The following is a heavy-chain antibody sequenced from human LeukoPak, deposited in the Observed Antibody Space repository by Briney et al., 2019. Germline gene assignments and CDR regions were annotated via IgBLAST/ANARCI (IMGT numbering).Heavy chain of an antibody. CDR3: ARGEGYCSSTSCYTAPYGYVIFDY. CDR1: GGSFSGYY. J-gene: IGHJ4*02. D-gene: IGHD2-2*02. V-gene: IGHV4-34*01. Sequence: SETLSLTCAVYGGSFSGYYWSWIRQPPGKGLEWIGEINHSGSTNYNPSLKSRVTISVDTSKNQFSLKLSSVTAADTAVYYCARGEGYCSSTSCYTAPYGYVIFDYWGQGTLVTVSS. CDR2: INHSGST.